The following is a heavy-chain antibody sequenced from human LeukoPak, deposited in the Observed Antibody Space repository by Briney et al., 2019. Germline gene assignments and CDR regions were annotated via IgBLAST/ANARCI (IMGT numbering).Heavy chain of an antibody. CDR2: IRQDGSEK. Sequence: PGGSLRLSCAASGFTFSSYWMSWVRQAPGKGLEWVANIRQDGSEKYYVDSVKGQFTISRDNAKNSLYLQMNSLRAEDTAVYYCARQAVVVAALDYWGQGTLVTVSS. V-gene: IGHV3-7*01. J-gene: IGHJ4*02. CDR3: ARQAVVVAALDY. CDR1: GFTFSSYW. D-gene: IGHD2-15*01.